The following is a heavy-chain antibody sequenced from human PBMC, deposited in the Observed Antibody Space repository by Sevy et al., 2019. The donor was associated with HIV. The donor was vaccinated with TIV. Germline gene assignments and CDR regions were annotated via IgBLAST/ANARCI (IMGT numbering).Heavy chain of an antibody. Sequence: GGSLRLSCAASGFTFSDYYMSWIRQAPGKGLEWVSYISSSGSTIYYADSVKGRFTISRDNAKNSLYLQMNSLRAEDTAEYYCARDLVITMVRGQSYYYYYYGMDVWGQGTTVTVSS. CDR3: ARDLVITMVRGQSYYYYYYGMDV. J-gene: IGHJ6*02. V-gene: IGHV3-11*01. CDR1: GFTFSDYY. D-gene: IGHD3-10*01. CDR2: ISSSGSTI.